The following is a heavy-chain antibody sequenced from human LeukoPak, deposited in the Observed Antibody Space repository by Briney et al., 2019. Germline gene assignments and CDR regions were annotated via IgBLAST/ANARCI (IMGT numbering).Heavy chain of an antibody. CDR3: ARENVGLLSCYDH. Sequence: SETLSLTCAVYGGSFSGYYWSWIRQPPGKGLEWIGRIYTSGSTNYNPSLKSRVTMSVDTSKNQFSPKLSSVTAADTAVYYCARENVGLLSCYDHWGQGTLVTVSS. V-gene: IGHV4-4*07. CDR2: IYTSGST. J-gene: IGHJ4*02. D-gene: IGHD2-2*01. CDR1: GGSFSGYY.